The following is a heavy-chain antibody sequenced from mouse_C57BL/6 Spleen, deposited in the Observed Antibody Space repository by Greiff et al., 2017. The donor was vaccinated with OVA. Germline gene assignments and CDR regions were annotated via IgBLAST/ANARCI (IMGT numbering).Heavy chain of an antibody. CDR3: ARSGDYDSLYYAMDY. CDR2: IYPRSGNT. D-gene: IGHD2-4*01. J-gene: IGHJ4*01. Sequence: QVQLQQSGAELARPGASVKLSCKASGYTFTSYGISWVKQRTGQGLEWIGEIYPRSGNTYYNEKFKGKATLTADKSSSTAYMELRSLTSEDSAVYFCARSGDYDSLYYAMDYWGQGTSVTVSS. V-gene: IGHV1-81*01. CDR1: GYTFTSYG.